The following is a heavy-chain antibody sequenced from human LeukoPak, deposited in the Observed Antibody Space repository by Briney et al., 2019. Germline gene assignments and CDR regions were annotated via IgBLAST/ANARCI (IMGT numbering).Heavy chain of an antibody. V-gene: IGHV3-7*01. J-gene: IGHJ4*02. CDR3: ARGYFEF. CDR1: GFTFSNYW. Sequence: PGRSLRLSCAASGFTFSNYWMHWVRQAPGKGLEWVANIDQDGSEKYYVDSVKGRFTISRDNAKNSLYLQMSSLRAEDTAVYYCARGYFEFWGQGTLVTVSS. CDR2: IDQDGSEK.